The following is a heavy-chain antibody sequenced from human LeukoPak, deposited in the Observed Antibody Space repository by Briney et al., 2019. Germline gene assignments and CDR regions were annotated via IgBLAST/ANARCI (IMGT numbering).Heavy chain of an antibody. V-gene: IGHV4-59*01. Sequence: SETLSLTCTVSGGSISSYYWSWIRQPPGKGLEWIAYIYYSGSTSYNPSLKSRVTISVDTSKNQFSLKLNSVTAADTVMYYCARLFHPALSGNYPFDYWGQGTLVTVSS. D-gene: IGHD1-26*01. J-gene: IGHJ4*02. CDR3: ARLFHPALSGNYPFDY. CDR2: IYYSGST. CDR1: GGSISSYY.